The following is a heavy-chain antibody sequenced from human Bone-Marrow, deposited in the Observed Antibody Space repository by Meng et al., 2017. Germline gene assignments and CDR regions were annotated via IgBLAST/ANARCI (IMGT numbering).Heavy chain of an antibody. Sequence: QVQLQESGPGLVKPSGTLSLTFPVSGGSISSSNWWSWVRQPPGKGLEWIGEIYHSGSTNYNPSLKSRVTISVDKSKNQFSLKLSSVTAADTAVYYCASFPPPGKQWLVTDYWGQGTLVTVSS. CDR2: IYHSGST. CDR3: ASFPPPGKQWLVTDY. J-gene: IGHJ4*02. CDR1: GGSISSSNW. V-gene: IGHV4-4*02. D-gene: IGHD6-19*01.